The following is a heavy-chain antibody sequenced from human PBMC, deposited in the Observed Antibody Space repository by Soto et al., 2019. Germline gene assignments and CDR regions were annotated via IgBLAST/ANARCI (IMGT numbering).Heavy chain of an antibody. J-gene: IGHJ3*02. CDR2: IYYSGST. D-gene: IGHD4-17*01. Sequence: QVQLQESGPGLVKPSQTLSLTCTVSGGSIISGDYYWSWIRQPPEKGLEWIGYIYYSGSTYYNPSLKRPVTISVDASKYQSSLKLSSVSAAETAVYYCARDSPRTVYSDYFPLGDFDIWGQATMVTLSS. CDR1: GGSIISGDYY. CDR3: ARDSPRTVYSDYFPLGDFDI. V-gene: IGHV4-30-4*01.